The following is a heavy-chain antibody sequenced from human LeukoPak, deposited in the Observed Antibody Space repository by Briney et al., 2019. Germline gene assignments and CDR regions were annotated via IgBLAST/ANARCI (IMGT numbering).Heavy chain of an antibody. CDR2: IRSKADGGTT. CDR3: ARDDRPSGHDFDY. Sequence: PGGSLRRSCAASGFTFRDYNINWFRQAPGRGLEWVGFIRSKADGGTTEYAASVKGRFTISRDDSKNVAYLQINNLRAEDTALYYCARDDRPSGHDFDYWGQGTLVTVSS. D-gene: IGHD6-6*01. CDR1: GFTFRDYN. J-gene: IGHJ4*02. V-gene: IGHV3-49*03.